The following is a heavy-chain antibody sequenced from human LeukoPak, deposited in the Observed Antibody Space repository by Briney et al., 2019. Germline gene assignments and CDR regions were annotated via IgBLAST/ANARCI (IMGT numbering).Heavy chain of an antibody. CDR3: ARDYGDLAGFDY. Sequence: SETLPLTCTVSGGSISSYYWSWIRQPPGKGLEWIGYIYYSGSTNYNPSLKSRVTISVDTSKNQFSLKLSSVTAADTAVYYCARDYGDLAGFDYWGQGTLVTVSS. J-gene: IGHJ4*02. V-gene: IGHV4-59*01. CDR1: GGSISSYY. D-gene: IGHD4-17*01. CDR2: IYYSGST.